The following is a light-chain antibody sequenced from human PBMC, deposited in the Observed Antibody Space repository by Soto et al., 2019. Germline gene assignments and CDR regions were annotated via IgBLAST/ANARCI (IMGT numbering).Light chain of an antibody. V-gene: IGKV1-39*01. CDR3: QQSYSYSVT. CDR1: QSVRGY. CDR2: SAS. J-gene: IGKJ2*01. Sequence: DFQMTQSPSSLSASLGDTVTITCRASQSVRGYLNWYQQKPGKAPKLLTHSASAMQSGVPLRFSGSGSGTDYTLTITNVERDDSATYYCQQSYSYSVTFGQGTKLDIK.